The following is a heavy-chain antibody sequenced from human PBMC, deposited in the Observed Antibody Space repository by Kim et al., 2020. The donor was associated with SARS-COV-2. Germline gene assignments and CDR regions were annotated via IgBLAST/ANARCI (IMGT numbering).Heavy chain of an antibody. CDR2: INTKPGNP. CDR1: GYTFTNYA. V-gene: IGHV7-4-1*02. J-gene: IGHJ4*02. CDR3: ARGEPRDY. Sequence: ASVKVSCKAFGYTFTNYAMNWVRQAPGQGLEWVGWINTKPGNPTYAQGFQGRFVFSLDTSVRTAYLQMNNLKAEDTAVYYCARGEPRDYWGQGTLISVSS.